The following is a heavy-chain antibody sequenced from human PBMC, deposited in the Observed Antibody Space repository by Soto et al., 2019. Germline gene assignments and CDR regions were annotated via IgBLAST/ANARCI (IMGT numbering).Heavy chain of an antibody. D-gene: IGHD1-26*01. CDR1: GYTFTGYY. CDR2: INPNSGAT. CDR3: ARDLGKFSESYKYYYYGMYV. J-gene: IGHJ6*02. V-gene: IGHV1-2*02. Sequence: QVQLVQSGAEVKKPGASVKVSCKASGYTFTGYYMHWVRQAPGQGLEWMGWINPNSGATYYAQKFQGGVTMTRHTSISTAFMEVSRLRSDDTAVYYCARDLGKFSESYKYYYYGMYVWGQGTRVTVSS.